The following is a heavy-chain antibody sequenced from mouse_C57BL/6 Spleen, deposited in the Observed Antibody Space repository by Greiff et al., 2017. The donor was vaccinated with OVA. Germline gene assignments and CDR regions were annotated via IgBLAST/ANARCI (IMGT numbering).Heavy chain of an antibody. Sequence: EVHLVESGGGLVQPGGSLSLSCAASGFTFTDYYMSWVRQPPGKALEWLGFIRNKANGYTTEYSASVKGRFTISRDNSQSILYLQMNALRAEDSATYYCARLYYGSSYLDYWGQGTTLTVSS. CDR3: ARLYYGSSYLDY. V-gene: IGHV7-3*01. J-gene: IGHJ2*01. CDR1: GFTFTDYY. CDR2: IRNKANGYTT. D-gene: IGHD1-1*01.